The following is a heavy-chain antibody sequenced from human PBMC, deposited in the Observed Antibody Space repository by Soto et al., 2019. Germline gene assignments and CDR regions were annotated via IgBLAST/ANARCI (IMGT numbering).Heavy chain of an antibody. V-gene: IGHV1-69*13. CDR2: IIPIFGTA. D-gene: IGHD3-22*01. CDR3: ASQRNYYDSSGQPPYFDY. CDR1: GGTFSSYA. Sequence: ASVKVSCKASGGTFSSYAVSWVRQAPGQGLEWMGGIIPIFGTANYAQKFQGRVTITADESTSTAYMELSSLRSEDTAVYYCASQRNYYDSSGQPPYFDYWGQGTLVTVSS. J-gene: IGHJ4*02.